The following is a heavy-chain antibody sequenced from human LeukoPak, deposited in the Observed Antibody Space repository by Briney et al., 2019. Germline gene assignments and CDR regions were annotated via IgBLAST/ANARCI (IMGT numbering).Heavy chain of an antibody. CDR3: ARSIAGDYVEWFDP. J-gene: IGHJ5*02. Sequence: ASVKVCCKASGYTFTSYGISWVRQAPGQGLEWMGWISAYNGNTNYAQKLQGRVTMTTDTSTSTAYMELRSLRSDDTAVYYCARSIAGDYVEWFDPWGQGTLVTVSS. V-gene: IGHV1-18*01. CDR2: ISAYNGNT. CDR1: GYTFTSYG. D-gene: IGHD4-17*01.